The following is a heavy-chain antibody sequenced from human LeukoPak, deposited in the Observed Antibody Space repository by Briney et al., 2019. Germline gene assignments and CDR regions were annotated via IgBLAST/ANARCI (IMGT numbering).Heavy chain of an antibody. CDR3: ARAGTSSGWNYYYGMDV. D-gene: IGHD6-19*01. CDR2: INTNTGNP. J-gene: IGHJ6*02. Sequence: ASVKVSCKASGYTFTSYAMNWVRQAPGQGLEWMGWINTNTGNPTYAQGFTGRFVFSLDTSVSTAYLQISSLKAEDTAVYYCARAGTSSGWNYYYGMDVWGQGTTVTVSS. CDR1: GYTFTSYA. V-gene: IGHV7-4-1*02.